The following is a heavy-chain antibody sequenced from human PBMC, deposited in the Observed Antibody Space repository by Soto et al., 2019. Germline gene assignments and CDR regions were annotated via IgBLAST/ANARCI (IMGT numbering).Heavy chain of an antibody. J-gene: IGHJ4*02. CDR1: GFTFSSYV. CDR3: AKDHGGGQWLATPLPYYFDY. V-gene: IGHV3-23*01. Sequence: EVQLLESGGGLVQPGGSLRLSCAASGFTFSSYVMSWVRQAPGKGLEWVSAISGSGGSTYYADSVKGRFTISRDNSKNTLYLQMNSLRAEDTAVYYCAKDHGGGQWLATPLPYYFDYWGQGTLVTVSS. D-gene: IGHD6-19*01. CDR2: ISGSGGST.